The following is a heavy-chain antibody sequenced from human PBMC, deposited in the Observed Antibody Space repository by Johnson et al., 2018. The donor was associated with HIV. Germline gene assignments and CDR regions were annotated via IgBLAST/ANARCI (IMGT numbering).Heavy chain of an antibody. Sequence: VQLVESGGGLVQPGGSLRLSCAASGFTFSSYDMHWVRQATGKGLEWVSAIGTAGDTYYPGSVKGRFTISRDNAKKSLYLQMNSLRAGDTAVYYCARALGLEVCAFDIWGQGTMVTVSS. D-gene: IGHD2-8*01. CDR2: IGTAGDT. J-gene: IGHJ3*02. V-gene: IGHV3-13*01. CDR3: ARALGLEVCAFDI. CDR1: GFTFSSYD.